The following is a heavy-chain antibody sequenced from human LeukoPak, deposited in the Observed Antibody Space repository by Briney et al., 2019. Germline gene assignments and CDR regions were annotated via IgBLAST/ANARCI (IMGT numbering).Heavy chain of an antibody. Sequence: GGSLRLSCAASRFTFNRYWMTWVRQAPGKGLQWVANIKEDGSEKYYVDSVKGRFTISRDNAKNSLDLQMNSLRVEDTAVYYCASQGSGYDSPIDHWGQGTLVTVSS. D-gene: IGHD5-12*01. J-gene: IGHJ4*02. CDR3: ASQGSGYDSPIDH. CDR2: IKEDGSEK. V-gene: IGHV3-7*01. CDR1: RFTFNRYW.